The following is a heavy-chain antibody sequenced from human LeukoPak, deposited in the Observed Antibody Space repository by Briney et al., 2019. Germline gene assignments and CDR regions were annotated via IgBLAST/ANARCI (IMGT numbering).Heavy chain of an antibody. Sequence: GGSLRLSCAASGLTVSSNYMSWVRQAPGKGLEWVSVIYSGGSTYYADSVKGRFTISRDNSKNTLYLQMDTLRAEDTAVYYCARVDTAVVGYHYGMDVWGQGTTVTVSS. J-gene: IGHJ6*02. CDR1: GLTVSSNY. CDR3: ARVDTAVVGYHYGMDV. V-gene: IGHV3-53*01. CDR2: IYSGGST. D-gene: IGHD5-18*01.